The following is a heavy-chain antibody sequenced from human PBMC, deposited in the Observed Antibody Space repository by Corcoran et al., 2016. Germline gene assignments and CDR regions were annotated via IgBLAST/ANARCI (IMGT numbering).Heavy chain of an antibody. CDR3: ARHGYSSSWPRGNWFDP. Sequence: QLQLQESGPGLVKPSETLSLTCTVSGGSISSSSYYWGWIRQPPGKGLEWIGSIYYSGSTYYNPSLKSRVTISVDTSKNQFSLKRSSVTAADTAVYYCARHGYSSSWPRGNWFDPWGQGTLVTVSS. CDR1: GGSISSSSYY. CDR2: IYYSGST. V-gene: IGHV4-39*01. D-gene: IGHD6-13*01. J-gene: IGHJ5*02.